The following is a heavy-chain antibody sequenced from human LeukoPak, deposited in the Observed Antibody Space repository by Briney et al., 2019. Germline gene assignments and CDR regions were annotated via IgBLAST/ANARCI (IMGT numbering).Heavy chain of an antibody. CDR1: GFTFSTYN. CDR2: ISRSSNTT. CDR3: ARGGYCSSGSCHPFDY. V-gene: IGHV3-48*01. Sequence: GGSLRPSCAASGFTFSTYNMNWVRQAPGKGLEWVSYISRSSNTTYYADSVKGRFTISRDNAKNSLYLQMNSLRVEDTAVYYCARGGYCSSGSCHPFDYWGQGTLVTVSS. J-gene: IGHJ4*02. D-gene: IGHD2-15*01.